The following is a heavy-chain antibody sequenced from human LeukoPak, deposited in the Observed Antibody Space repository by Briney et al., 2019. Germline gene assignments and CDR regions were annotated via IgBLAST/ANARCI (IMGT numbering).Heavy chain of an antibody. CDR1: GFSVGSNY. J-gene: IGHJ4*02. D-gene: IGHD2-2*01. CDR3: ARHGVAVTSYFDY. CDR2: IYSGGST. Sequence: PGGSLSLSCAASGFSVGSNYMSWVRQAPGKGLEWVSVIYSGGSTYYADSVKGRFTISRDNSKNTLYLQMNSLRAEDTAVYYCARHGVAVTSYFDYWGQGTLVTVSS. V-gene: IGHV3-53*01.